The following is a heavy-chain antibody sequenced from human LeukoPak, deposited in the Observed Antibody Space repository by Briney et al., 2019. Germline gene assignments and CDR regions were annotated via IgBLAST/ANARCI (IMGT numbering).Heavy chain of an antibody. CDR1: GFTFSTYW. Sequence: GGSLRLSCVGSGFTFSTYWMTWVRQAPGKGLEWVANIKQDGSEKYYVDSVKGRFTTSRDNAKSTLYLQMNSLRAEDTAIYYCAKDSGRGYSDGAFYHYYYYMDVWGKGTTVTVSS. J-gene: IGHJ6*03. CDR3: AKDSGRGYSDGAFYHYYYYMDV. V-gene: IGHV3-7*03. CDR2: IKQDGSEK. D-gene: IGHD5-18*01.